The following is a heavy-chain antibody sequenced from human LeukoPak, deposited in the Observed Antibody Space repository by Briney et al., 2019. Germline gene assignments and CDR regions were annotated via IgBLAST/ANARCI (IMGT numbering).Heavy chain of an antibody. J-gene: IGHJ3*02. D-gene: IGHD3-10*01. CDR2: ISSSGSTI. V-gene: IGHV3-48*03. Sequence: GGSLRLSCAASGFTFSSYEMNWVRQAPGKGLEWVSYISSSGSTIYYADSVKGRFTISRDNAKNSLYLQINSLRAEDTAVYYCARGLWFGELFPDAFDIWGQGTMVTVSS. CDR3: ARGLWFGELFPDAFDI. CDR1: GFTFSSYE.